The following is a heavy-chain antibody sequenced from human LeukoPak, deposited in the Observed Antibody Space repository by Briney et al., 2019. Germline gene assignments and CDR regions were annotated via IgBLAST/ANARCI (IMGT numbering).Heavy chain of an antibody. V-gene: IGHV3-20*04. J-gene: IGHJ4*02. CDR2: INWNGGST. Sequence: GGSLRLSCTASGFMFRSYGMNWVRQAPGKGLEWVSGINWNGGSTGYADSVKGRFTISRDNAKNSLYLQMNSLRAEDTAFYYCARGGITIFGGIIYQDYWGQGTLVTVSS. D-gene: IGHD3-3*01. CDR1: GFMFRSYG. CDR3: ARGGITIFGGIIYQDY.